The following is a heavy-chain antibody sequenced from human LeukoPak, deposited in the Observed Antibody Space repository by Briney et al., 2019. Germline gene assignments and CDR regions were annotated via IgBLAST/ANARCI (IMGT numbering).Heavy chain of an antibody. V-gene: IGHV4-59*01. J-gene: IGHJ4*02. CDR2: IYYSGST. Sequence: SETLSLTCTVSGGSISSYYWSWIRQPPGKGLEWIGYIYYSGSTNYNPSLEGRVTISQDTSKNQFSLKLSSVTAADTAVYYCAKNYDSSGYTTFAYWGRGTLVTVSS. CDR3: AKNYDSSGYTTFAY. CDR1: GGSISSYY. D-gene: IGHD3-22*01.